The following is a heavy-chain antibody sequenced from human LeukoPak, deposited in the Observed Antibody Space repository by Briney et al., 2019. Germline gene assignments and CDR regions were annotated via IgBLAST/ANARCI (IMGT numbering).Heavy chain of an antibody. D-gene: IGHD3-22*01. CDR3: AKDLESYYDSSGSAGDY. Sequence: GGSLRLSCAASGFTFSSYAMSWVRQAPGKGLEWVSAISGSGGSTYYADSVKGRFTISRDNSKNTLYLQMNSLRAEDTAVYYCAKDLESYYDSSGSAGDYWGQGTLVTVSS. CDR1: GFTFSSYA. V-gene: IGHV3-23*01. J-gene: IGHJ4*02. CDR2: ISGSGGST.